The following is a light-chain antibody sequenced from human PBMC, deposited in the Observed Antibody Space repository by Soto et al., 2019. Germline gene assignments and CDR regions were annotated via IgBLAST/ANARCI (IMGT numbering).Light chain of an antibody. CDR2: EVN. CDR3: SSYTSRITWV. J-gene: IGLJ3*02. Sequence: QSALTQPASVSGSPGQSITISCTGSSSDVGSYNLVSWYQQHPGKAPKLLIYEVNNRPSGISNRFSGSKSGHTASLTISGLQAEDEADYYCSSYTSRITWVFGGGTKLTVL. CDR1: SSDVGSYNL. V-gene: IGLV2-14*02.